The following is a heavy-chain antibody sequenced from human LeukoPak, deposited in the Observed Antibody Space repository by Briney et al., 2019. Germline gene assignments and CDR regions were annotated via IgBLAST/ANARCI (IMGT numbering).Heavy chain of an antibody. Sequence: GESLNISCKGSGYNFTSYWIGWVRQMPGKGLEWMGIIYPGDSDTTYSPSFQGQVTISADKSISTAYLQWSSLKASDSAMYYCARRLYSSSSSFWFDPWGQGTLVTVSS. CDR2: IYPGDSDT. CDR1: GYNFTSYW. CDR3: ARRLYSSSSSFWFDP. V-gene: IGHV5-51*01. D-gene: IGHD6-13*01. J-gene: IGHJ5*02.